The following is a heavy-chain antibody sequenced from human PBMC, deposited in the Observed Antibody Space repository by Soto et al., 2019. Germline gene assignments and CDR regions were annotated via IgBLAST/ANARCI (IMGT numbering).Heavy chain of an antibody. V-gene: IGHV1-18*01. CDR1: GYSFTNYG. D-gene: IGHD6-19*01. J-gene: IGHJ6*03. CDR2: ISAFNGNT. Sequence: ASVKVSCKASGYSFTNYGVTWVRQAPGQGLEWKGWISAFNGNTHYAQNLQGRVTMTTDASTSTAYMELRSLRSDDTAVYYCARDRGVAPPVAGNTHYYYYMDVWGKGTTVTVSS. CDR3: ARDRGVAPPVAGNTHYYYYMDV.